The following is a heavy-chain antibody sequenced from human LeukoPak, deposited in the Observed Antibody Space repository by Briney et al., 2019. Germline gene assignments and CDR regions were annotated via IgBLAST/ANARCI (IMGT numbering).Heavy chain of an antibody. D-gene: IGHD3-10*01. CDR1: DGSIDNYY. CDR3: ARLARITMVRGVRGGYYYYMDV. CDR2: ISYSRST. V-gene: IGHV4-59*01. Sequence: SETLSLTCTVSDGSIDNYYWSWIRQPPGKGLEWIGFISYSRSTKYNPFLKSRVTMSVDPFKNQFSLRLTSVTAADTAVYYCARLARITMVRGVRGGYYYYMDVWGKGTTVTVSS. J-gene: IGHJ6*03.